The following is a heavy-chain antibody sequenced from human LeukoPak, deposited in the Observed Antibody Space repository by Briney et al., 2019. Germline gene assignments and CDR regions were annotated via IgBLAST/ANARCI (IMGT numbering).Heavy chain of an antibody. D-gene: IGHD3-10*01. CDR3: ARDSSAAGTFDY. V-gene: IGHV3-7*04. CDR1: GFTFSRYW. CDR2: VRQDGSAK. J-gene: IGHJ4*02. Sequence: GGSLRLSCAASGFTFSRYWMHWVRQPPGKGLEWLADVRQDGSAKYYVDSLKGRITISRDNAENSLYLQLNSLRAEDTAVYYCARDSSAAGTFDYWGQGALVTVSS.